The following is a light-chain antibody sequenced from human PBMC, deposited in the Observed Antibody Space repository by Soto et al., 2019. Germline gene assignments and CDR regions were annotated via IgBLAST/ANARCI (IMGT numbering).Light chain of an antibody. V-gene: IGKV3-15*01. CDR3: QQYNKWPLT. J-gene: IGKJ5*01. Sequence: EIVMTQSPATLSVSPGERATLSCRASESVSDNFAWYQQKPGQAPRLLIYGASTRATGTPARFSGSGSGTEFTLTISSLQSEDFAVYYCQQYNKWPLTFGQGTRLEIK. CDR1: ESVSDN. CDR2: GAS.